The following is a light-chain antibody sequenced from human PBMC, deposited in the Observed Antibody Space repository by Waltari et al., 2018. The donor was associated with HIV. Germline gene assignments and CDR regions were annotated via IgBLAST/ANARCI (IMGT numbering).Light chain of an antibody. V-gene: IGKV2-24*01. CDR2: KVS. CDR3: MQDTQTPS. J-gene: IGKJ2*01. CDR1: QSLVHRDGNTY. Sequence: DVVLSQTPLSSPVTLGQPASISCRSSQSLVHRDGNTYFSWFHQRPGQPPRLLIYKVSNRFSGVPDRISGSVAGTDFTLKISRVEAEDVGIYYCMQDTQTPSFGQGTKLEI.